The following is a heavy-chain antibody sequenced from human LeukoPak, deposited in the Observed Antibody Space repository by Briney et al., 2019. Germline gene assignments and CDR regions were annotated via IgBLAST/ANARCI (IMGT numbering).Heavy chain of an antibody. V-gene: IGHV4-59*01. J-gene: IGHJ4*02. Sequence: PSETLSLTCTVSGGSISSYYWSWIRQPPGKGLEWIGYIYYSGSTNYNPSLKSRVTISVDTPKNQFSLKLSSVTAADTAVYYCARGRYCSSTSCYDYWGQGTLVTVSS. CDR1: GGSISSYY. CDR3: ARGRYCSSTSCYDY. D-gene: IGHD2-2*01. CDR2: IYYSGST.